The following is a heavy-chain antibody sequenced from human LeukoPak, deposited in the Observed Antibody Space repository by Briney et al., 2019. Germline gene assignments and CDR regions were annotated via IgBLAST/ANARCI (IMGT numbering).Heavy chain of an antibody. J-gene: IGHJ6*02. CDR3: ARQTDDANYYGSGGYRHGMDV. V-gene: IGHV4-39*01. D-gene: IGHD3-10*01. CDR1: GVSIRSSSHY. Sequence: SETLSLTCTVSGVSIRSSSHYWGWIRQPPGKGLEWIGNIDYSGTTYYNPSLKSRVAISVDTSKNQFSLKLSSVTAADTSVYYCARQTDDANYYGSGGYRHGMDVWGQGTTVTVSS. CDR2: IDYSGTT.